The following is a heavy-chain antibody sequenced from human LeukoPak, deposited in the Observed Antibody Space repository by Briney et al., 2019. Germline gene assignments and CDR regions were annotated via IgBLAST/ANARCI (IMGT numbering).Heavy chain of an antibody. CDR3: AKDRGVYYYYFMNV. V-gene: IGHV3-30*02. D-gene: IGHD3-10*01. Sequence: PGGSLRLSCAASGFTFSSIGMHWVRQAPGKGLEWVAFIWYDVSKKYYADPVKGGFTTSRDNSKDTLYLEMNRLKTEGTAVYFIAKDRGVYYYYFMNVWGRGSTVTVSS. CDR1: GFTFSSIG. J-gene: IGHJ6*03. CDR2: IWYDVSKK.